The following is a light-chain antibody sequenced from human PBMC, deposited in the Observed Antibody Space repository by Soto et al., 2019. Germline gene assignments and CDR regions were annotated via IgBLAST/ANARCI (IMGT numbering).Light chain of an antibody. Sequence: EIMLTQTPAMPYLSPGERATLSCGASQSVSSSHLAWYQQKPGLAPRLHIYDASSRATGIPDRFSGSGSGTDFTLTISSLEPEDFGTYYCQQRSNWPPPIIYGQGSGLEI. CDR1: QSVSSSH. V-gene: IGKV3D-20*02. CDR2: DAS. J-gene: IGKJ5*01. CDR3: QQRSNWPPPII.